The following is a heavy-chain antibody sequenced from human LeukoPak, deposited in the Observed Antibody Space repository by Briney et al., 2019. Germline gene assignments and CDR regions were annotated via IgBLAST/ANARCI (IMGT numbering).Heavy chain of an antibody. J-gene: IGHJ2*01. CDR3: ARDRRDYVGWYFDL. Sequence: GGSLRLSCAASGFTFNTYAMNWVRQAPGKGLEWVSVIYSGGSTYYADSVKGRFTISRDNSKNTLYLQMNSLRAEDTAVYYCARDRRDYVGWYFDLWGRGTLVTVSS. V-gene: IGHV3-53*01. CDR1: GFTFNTYA. CDR2: IYSGGST. D-gene: IGHD4-17*01.